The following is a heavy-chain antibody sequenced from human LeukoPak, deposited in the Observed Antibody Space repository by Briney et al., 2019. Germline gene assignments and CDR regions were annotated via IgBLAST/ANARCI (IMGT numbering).Heavy chain of an antibody. Sequence: GGSLRLSCAASGFTFSSCAMSWVRQAPGKGLEWVSAISGRGDKTYYADSLKGRFTVSRDNSKNTLYLQMNNLRAEDTAVYYCARERDPYGDYIIDAFDIWGRGTMVTVSS. CDR2: ISGRGDKT. J-gene: IGHJ3*02. CDR3: ARERDPYGDYIIDAFDI. D-gene: IGHD4-17*01. CDR1: GFTFSSCA. V-gene: IGHV3-23*01.